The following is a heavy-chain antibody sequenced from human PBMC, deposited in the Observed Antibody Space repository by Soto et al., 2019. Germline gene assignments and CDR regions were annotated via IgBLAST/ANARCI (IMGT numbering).Heavy chain of an antibody. J-gene: IGHJ4*02. V-gene: IGHV3-49*03. CDR3: TSTSPEYYDILTGYYNDDY. D-gene: IGHD3-9*01. CDR2: IRSKAYGGTT. Sequence: GGSLRLSCTASGFTFGDYAMSWFRQAPGKGLEWVGFIRSKAYGGTTEYAASVKGRFTISRDDSKSIAYLQMNSLKTEDTAVYYCTSTSPEYYDILTGYYNDDYWGQGTLVTVS. CDR1: GFTFGDYA.